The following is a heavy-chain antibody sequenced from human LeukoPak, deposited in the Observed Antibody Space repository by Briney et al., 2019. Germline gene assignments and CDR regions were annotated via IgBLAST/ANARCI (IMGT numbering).Heavy chain of an antibody. V-gene: IGHV3-21*01. Sequence: GSLRLSCAASGFTFSSYNMNWGRQAPGKGLEWVSSITSSSSYIFYADSVKGRFTISRDNTKNSLYLQLNDPRAEDTAVYYCARYSGTYRDYWGQGTLVTVSS. CDR2: ITSSSSYI. CDR1: GFTFSSYN. D-gene: IGHD1-26*01. J-gene: IGHJ4*02. CDR3: ARYSGTYRDY.